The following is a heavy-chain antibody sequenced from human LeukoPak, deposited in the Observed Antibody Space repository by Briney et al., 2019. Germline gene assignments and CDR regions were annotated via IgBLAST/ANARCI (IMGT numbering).Heavy chain of an antibody. CDR3: VRDKVGGSNDF. J-gene: IGHJ4*02. CDR1: GFTFTSHW. Sequence: GGSLRLSCGASGFTFTSHWMSWVRQAPGKGLEWVANIMEDGSEKKYVDSVKGRFTISRDNTKNSVYLQMSGLRAEDTAIYYCVRDKVGGSNDFWGQGTLVTVSS. CDR2: IMEDGSEK. V-gene: IGHV3-7*01. D-gene: IGHD2-15*01.